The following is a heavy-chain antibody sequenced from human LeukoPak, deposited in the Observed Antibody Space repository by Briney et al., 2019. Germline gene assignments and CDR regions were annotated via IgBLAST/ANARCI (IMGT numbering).Heavy chain of an antibody. Sequence: GASVKVSCKASGYTFTSYDINWVRQAPGQGLEWMGWISAYNGNTNYAQKLQGRVTMTTDTSTSTAYMELRSLRSDDTAVYYCAGLSGSNRGMPLDYWGQGTLVTVSS. V-gene: IGHV1-18*01. CDR3: AGLSGSNRGMPLDY. D-gene: IGHD3-22*01. CDR1: GYTFTSYD. CDR2: ISAYNGNT. J-gene: IGHJ4*02.